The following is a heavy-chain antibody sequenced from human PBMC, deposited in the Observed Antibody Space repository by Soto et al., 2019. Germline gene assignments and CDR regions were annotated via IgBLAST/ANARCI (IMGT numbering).Heavy chain of an antibody. CDR3: ARVVPGRTSIAAWGYYYYYYMDV. CDR1: GGSIISGGYY. Sequence: PSETLSLTCTVSGGSIISGGYYWSWIRQHPGKGLEWIGYIYYSGSTYYNPSLKSRVTISVDTSKNQFSLKLSSVTAADTAVYYCARVVPGRTSIAAWGYYYYYYMDVWGKGTTVTVS. J-gene: IGHJ6*03. CDR2: IYYSGST. V-gene: IGHV4-31*03. D-gene: IGHD6-6*01.